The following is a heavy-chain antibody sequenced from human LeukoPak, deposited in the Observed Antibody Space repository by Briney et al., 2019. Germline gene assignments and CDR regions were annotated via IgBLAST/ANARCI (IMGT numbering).Heavy chain of an antibody. J-gene: IGHJ6*02. D-gene: IGHD6-13*01. V-gene: IGHV3-30-3*01. CDR3: AREFLGIATNPYYYYYGMDV. Sequence: GRSLRLSCAASGFTFSSYAMHWVRQAPGKGLEWVAVISYDGSNKYYADSVKGRFTISRDNSKNTLYLQMNSLRAEDTAVYYCAREFLGIATNPYYYYYGMDVWGQGTTVTVSS. CDR1: GFTFSSYA. CDR2: ISYDGSNK.